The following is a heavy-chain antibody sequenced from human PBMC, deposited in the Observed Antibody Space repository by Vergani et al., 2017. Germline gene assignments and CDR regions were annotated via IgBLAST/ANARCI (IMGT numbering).Heavy chain of an antibody. CDR1: GFTFSSYA. Sequence: VQLVESGGGLVQPGRSLRLSCAASGFTFSSYAMHWVRQAPGKGLEWVAVISYDGSNKYYADSVKGRFTISRDNSKNTLYLQMNSLRAEDTAVYYCARDDYGNVDYWGQGTLVTVSS. J-gene: IGHJ4*02. CDR3: ARDDYGNVDY. CDR2: ISYDGSNK. D-gene: IGHD4-17*01. V-gene: IGHV3-30-3*01.